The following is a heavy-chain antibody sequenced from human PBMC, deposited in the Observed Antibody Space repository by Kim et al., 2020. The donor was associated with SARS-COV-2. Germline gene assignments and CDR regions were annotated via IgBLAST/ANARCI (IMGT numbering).Heavy chain of an antibody. Sequence: SETLSLTCAVSGGSISSGGYSWSWIRQPPGKGLEWIGYIYHSGSTYYNPSLKSRVTISVDTSKNQFSLKLSSVTAADTAVYYCARGATVTMGFDYWGQGT. CDR1: GGSISSGGYS. CDR3: ARGATVTMGFDY. CDR2: IYHSGST. D-gene: IGHD4-17*01. J-gene: IGHJ4*02. V-gene: IGHV4-30-2*01.